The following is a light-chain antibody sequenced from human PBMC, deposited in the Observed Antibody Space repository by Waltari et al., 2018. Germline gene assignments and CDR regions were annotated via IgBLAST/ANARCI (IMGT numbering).Light chain of an antibody. J-gene: IGLJ3*02. V-gene: IGLV2-14*03. CDR1: TSDIGGYNY. CDR2: DVT. CDR3: SSYTSNISWV. Sequence: QSALAQPASVSGLPGQSISIPSTGTTSDIGGYNYVSCYQKHPGKPPKVMLYDVTYRPSGISNRFSGSKSGNTASLTIYGLQAEDGAYYYCSSYTSNISWVFGGGTKLTVL.